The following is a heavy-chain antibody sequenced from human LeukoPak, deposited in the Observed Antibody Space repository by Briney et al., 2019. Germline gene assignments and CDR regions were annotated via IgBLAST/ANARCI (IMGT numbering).Heavy chain of an antibody. J-gene: IGHJ4*02. Sequence: GASVKVSCRSSGYTFTTYGITWVRQAPGQGLEWMGWISTYNGNTNYAQKLQGRVTMTTDTSTSTAYMELRSLRSDDTAMYYCARDRMDTATYFDYWGQGTLVTDSS. CDR3: ARDRMDTATYFDY. CDR2: ISTYNGNT. V-gene: IGHV1-18*01. CDR1: GYTFTTYG. D-gene: IGHD5-18*01.